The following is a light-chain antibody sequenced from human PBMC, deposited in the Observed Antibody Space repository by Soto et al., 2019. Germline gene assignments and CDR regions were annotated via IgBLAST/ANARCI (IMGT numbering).Light chain of an antibody. CDR3: QQSYSTRALT. J-gene: IGKJ4*01. Sequence: DIVMTQSPDSLAVSLGERATINCKSSQSVLYSSNNKNYLAWYQQKPGQPPKLLIYWASTRESGVPDRFSGSGSGTDFTLTISILQPEDFATYYCQQSYSTRALTFGGGTKVDIK. CDR1: QSVLYSSNNKNY. V-gene: IGKV4-1*01. CDR2: WAS.